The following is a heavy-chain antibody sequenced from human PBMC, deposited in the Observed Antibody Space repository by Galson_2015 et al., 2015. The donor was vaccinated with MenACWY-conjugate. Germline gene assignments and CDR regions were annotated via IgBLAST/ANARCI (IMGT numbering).Heavy chain of an antibody. CDR1: GYTLTELS. Sequence: SVKVSCKVSGYTLTELSMHWVRQALGKGLEWMGGFDPEDGETIYAQKFQGRVTMTEDTSTDTAYMELSSLRSEDTAVYYCATEHYYYYGMDVWGQGTTVTVAS. CDR3: ATEHYYYYGMDV. J-gene: IGHJ6*02. CDR2: FDPEDGET. V-gene: IGHV1-24*01.